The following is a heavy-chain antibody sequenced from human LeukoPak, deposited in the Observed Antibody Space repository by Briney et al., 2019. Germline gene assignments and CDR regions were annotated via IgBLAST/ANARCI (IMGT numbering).Heavy chain of an antibody. Sequence: GGSLRLSCAASGFTFSSYAMSWVRQAPGKGLEWVSAISGSGGSTYYADSVKGRFTISRDNSKNTLYLQMNSLRAEDTAVYYCARDYFDSSGFYYVYFDFWGQGTLVTVSS. CDR3: ARDYFDSSGFYYVYFDF. V-gene: IGHV3-23*01. CDR2: ISGSGGST. D-gene: IGHD3-22*01. CDR1: GFTFSSYA. J-gene: IGHJ4*02.